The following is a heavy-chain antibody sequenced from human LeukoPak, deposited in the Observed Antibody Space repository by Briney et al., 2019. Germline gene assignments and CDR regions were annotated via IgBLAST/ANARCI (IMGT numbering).Heavy chain of an antibody. CDR2: IYYSGST. J-gene: IGHJ3*02. Sequence: SETLSLTCTVSGGSISSYYWSWIRQPPGKGLEWIGYIYYSGSTNYNPSLKSRVTISVDTSKNQFSLKLSSVTAADTAVYYCARDGGDDAFDIWGQGTMVTVSS. D-gene: IGHD2-21*01. CDR1: GGSISSYY. CDR3: ARDGGDDAFDI. V-gene: IGHV4-59*01.